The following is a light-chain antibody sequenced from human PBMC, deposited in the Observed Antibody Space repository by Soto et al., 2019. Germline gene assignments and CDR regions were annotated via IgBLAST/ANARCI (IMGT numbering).Light chain of an antibody. Sequence: QSVLTQPNSVSGSPGQSITIYCTGNHXDIGTYDYVSWYQQHPGRAPRLLIHGVTTRPSGISDRFSASKSGLTASLTISGLQPEDEADYYCSSFTSNRIYVFGPGTKVTVL. J-gene: IGLJ1*01. CDR3: SSFTSNRIYV. V-gene: IGLV2-14*03. CDR1: HXDIGTYDY. CDR2: GVT.